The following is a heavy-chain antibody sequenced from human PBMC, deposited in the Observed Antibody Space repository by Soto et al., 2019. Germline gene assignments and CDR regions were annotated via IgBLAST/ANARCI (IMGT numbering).Heavy chain of an antibody. J-gene: IGHJ4*02. V-gene: IGHV1-18*01. CDR2: INTYNGNT. D-gene: IGHD5-12*01. CDR1: GYTFINYA. CDR3: AKSPRGAMATD. Sequence: QVQLVQSGPEVKKPGASVKVSCKASGYTFINYAITWVRQAPGQGLEWMGWINTYNGNTNYAENLQGRVTMTTDTSTSTAYMELRSLRSDDTAVYYCAKSPRGAMATDWSQGTLVTVSS.